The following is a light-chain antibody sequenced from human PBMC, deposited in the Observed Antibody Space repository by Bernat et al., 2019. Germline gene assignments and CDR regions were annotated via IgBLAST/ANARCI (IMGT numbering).Light chain of an antibody. CDR2: LGS. CDR1: QSLLHSNGYNS. V-gene: IGKV2-28*01. CDR3: MQALRTPPT. J-gene: IGKJ2*01. Sequence: DIVMTQSPLSLPVTPGEPASISCRSSQSLLHSNGYNSLDWYRQKPGQSPQLLIYLGSNRASGVPDRFSGSGSGTDFTLNISRVEAEDVGVYYCMQALRTPPTFGQGTKLEIK.